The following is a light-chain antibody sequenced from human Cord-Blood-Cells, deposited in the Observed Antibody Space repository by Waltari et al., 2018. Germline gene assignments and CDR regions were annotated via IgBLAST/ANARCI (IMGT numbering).Light chain of an antibody. J-gene: IGKJ2*01. CDR1: QSVSSN. Sequence: EIVMTQSPATLSGSPGGRATLSCRASQSVSSNLAWYQQKPGQAPRLLIYGASTRATGIPARFSGSGSGTEFTLTISSLQSEDFAVYYCQQYNNWPPYTFGQGTKLEIK. CDR3: QQYNNWPPYT. CDR2: GAS. V-gene: IGKV3-15*01.